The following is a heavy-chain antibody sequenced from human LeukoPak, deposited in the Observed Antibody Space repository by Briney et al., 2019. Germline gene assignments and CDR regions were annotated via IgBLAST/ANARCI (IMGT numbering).Heavy chain of an antibody. D-gene: IGHD1-14*01. CDR3: ARSYNWNHGVGY. Sequence: SETLSLTCSVSGDSISTSSYYWGWIRQPPGKGLEWIGTIYYSGSTYYNPSLTSRVTISVDTSKNQFSLKLSSVTAADTAVYYCARSYNWNHGVGYWGQGTLVTVSS. J-gene: IGHJ4*02. CDR2: IYYSGST. CDR1: GDSISTSSYY. V-gene: IGHV4-39*07.